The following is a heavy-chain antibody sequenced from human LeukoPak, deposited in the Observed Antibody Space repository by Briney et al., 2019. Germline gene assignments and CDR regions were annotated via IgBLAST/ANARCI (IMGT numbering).Heavy chain of an antibody. V-gene: IGHV3-30*03. D-gene: IGHD6-13*01. CDR2: ISYDGSNK. J-gene: IGHJ4*02. CDR1: GFTFSSYG. Sequence: GGSLRLSCAASGFTFSSYGMHWVRQAPGKGLEWVAVISYDGSNKYYADSVKGRFTISRDNSKNTLYLQMNSLRAEDTAVYYCARVGQQQLTPVHFDYWGQGTLVTVSS. CDR3: ARVGQQQLTPVHFDY.